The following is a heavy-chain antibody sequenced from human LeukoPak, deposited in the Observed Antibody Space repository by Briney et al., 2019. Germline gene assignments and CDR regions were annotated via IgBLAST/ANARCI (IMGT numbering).Heavy chain of an antibody. V-gene: IGHV1-2*02. CDR2: INPNSGGT. CDR3: ARAGQWLLYNWFDP. Sequence: ASVKVSCKASGYTFTGYYMHWVRQAPGQGLEWMGWINPNSGGTNYAQKFQGRGTMTRDTSISTAYMELSRLRSDDTAVYYCARAGQWLLYNWFDPWGQGTLVTVSS. J-gene: IGHJ5*02. D-gene: IGHD6-19*01. CDR1: GYTFTGYY.